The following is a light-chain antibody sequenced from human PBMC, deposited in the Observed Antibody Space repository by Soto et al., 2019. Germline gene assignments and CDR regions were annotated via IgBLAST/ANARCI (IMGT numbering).Light chain of an antibody. CDR3: QQYDHWPFT. V-gene: IGKV3-15*01. CDR1: QSVSGN. CDR2: GAS. J-gene: IGKJ3*01. Sequence: EIVMTQSPATLSVSPGERATLSCRASQSVSGNLAWYPQKPGQAPRLLIYGASTRATGLPARFSGSGSGTDFTLTISSLQSEDFALYYCQQYDHWPFTFGPGTKVDIK.